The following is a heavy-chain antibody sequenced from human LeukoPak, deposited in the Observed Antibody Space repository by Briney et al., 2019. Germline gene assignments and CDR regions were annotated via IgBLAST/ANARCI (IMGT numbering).Heavy chain of an antibody. J-gene: IGHJ4*02. D-gene: IGHD2-15*01. V-gene: IGHV1-69*13. CDR1: VGTFSSYA. CDR2: IIPIFGTA. CDR3: ARVYCSGGNCYYAY. Sequence: ASVKVSCKASVGTFSSYAISWVRQAPGQGLEWMGGIIPIFGTANYAQKFQGRVTITADESTSTAYMELSSLRSEDTAVYYCARVYCSGGNCYYAYWGQGTLVTVSS.